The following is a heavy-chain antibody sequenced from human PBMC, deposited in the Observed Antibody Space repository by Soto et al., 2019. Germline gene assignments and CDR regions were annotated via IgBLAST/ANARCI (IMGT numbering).Heavy chain of an antibody. CDR1: GFPSSTYGFSTYA. D-gene: IGHD3-10*01. CDR2: ITASASHS. V-gene: IGHV3-23*01. Sequence: GGSLRLSCMASGFPSSTYGFSTYAMTWVRQPPGKGLEWVSVITASASHSYYADSVKGRFTISRDNSRNTLFLQMASLRADDTAVYFCAKGTSSEFLLSFDDWGHGTLVTVSS. J-gene: IGHJ4*01. CDR3: AKGTSSEFLLSFDD.